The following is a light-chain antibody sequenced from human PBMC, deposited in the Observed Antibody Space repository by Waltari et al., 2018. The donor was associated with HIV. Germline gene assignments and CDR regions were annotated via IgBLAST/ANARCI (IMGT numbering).Light chain of an antibody. V-gene: IGKV1-12*01. J-gene: IGKJ4*01. CDR3: QQASSLPLT. Sequence: DIQMTQSPSSVSASVGDRVTITCRASQRIGRWLVWYQHTPGKAPKLLFYAASTLQTGVPSRFSGSVSGTSFTLTISSLQPEDFATYYCQQASSLPLTFGEGTKVEIK. CDR1: QRIGRW. CDR2: AAS.